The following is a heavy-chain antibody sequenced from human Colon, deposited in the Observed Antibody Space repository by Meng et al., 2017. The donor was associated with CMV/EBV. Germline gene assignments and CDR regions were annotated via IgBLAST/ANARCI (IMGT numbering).Heavy chain of an antibody. CDR1: GFSFNAFP. CDR3: VRGSNSSFDP. V-gene: IGHV3-30*04. D-gene: IGHD4-11*01. Sequence: GGSLRLSCAASGFSFNAFPIHCVRQAPGKGLEWVAIVSHDGKNKNYAESVKGRFTISRDNSQNTVNLHMNSLRGDDTALYYCVRGSNSSFDPWGQGTLVTVSS. J-gene: IGHJ5*02. CDR2: VSHDGKNK.